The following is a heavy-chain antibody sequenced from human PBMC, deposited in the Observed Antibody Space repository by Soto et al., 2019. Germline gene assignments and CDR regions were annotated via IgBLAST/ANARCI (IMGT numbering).Heavy chain of an antibody. J-gene: IGHJ3*02. CDR2: MNPNSGNT. D-gene: IGHD6-19*01. CDR3: AREGLYGSIQGNTFDI. V-gene: IGHV1-8*01. Sequence: QVQLVQSGAEVKRSGASVRISCKASGYTFNRHDINWVRQATGQGPEWIGWMNPNSGNTGYAQKFQGRVTMTRDSSITTAYMDLSSLTSEDTAIYYCAREGLYGSIQGNTFDIWGQGTMVSVSS. CDR1: GYTFNRHD.